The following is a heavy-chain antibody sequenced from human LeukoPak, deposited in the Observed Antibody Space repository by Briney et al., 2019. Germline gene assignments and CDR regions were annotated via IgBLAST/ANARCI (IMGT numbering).Heavy chain of an antibody. D-gene: IGHD5-24*01. V-gene: IGHV4-61*02. CDR1: GGSISSGSYY. CDR3: ARGPGWPQRALYFDY. J-gene: IGHJ4*02. CDR2: IYTSGST. Sequence: SETLSLTCTVSGGSISSGSYYWSWIRQPAGKGLEWIGRIYTSGSTNYNPSLKSRVTISVDTSKNQFSLKLSSVTAADTAVYYCARGPGWPQRALYFDYWGQGTLVTVSS.